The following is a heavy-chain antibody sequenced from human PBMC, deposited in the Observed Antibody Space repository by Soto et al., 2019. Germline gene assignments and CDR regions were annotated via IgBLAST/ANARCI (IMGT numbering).Heavy chain of an antibody. CDR2: TRNKANSYTT. V-gene: IGHV3-72*01. CDR3: ARAPPAGNYGMDV. CDR1: GFTFSDHY. J-gene: IGHJ6*02. Sequence: GGSLRLSCAASGFTFSDHYMDWVRQAPGKGLEWVGRTRNKANSYTTEYAASVKGRFTISRDDSKNSLYLQMNSLKTEDTAVYYCARAPPAGNYGMDVWGQGTTVTVSS.